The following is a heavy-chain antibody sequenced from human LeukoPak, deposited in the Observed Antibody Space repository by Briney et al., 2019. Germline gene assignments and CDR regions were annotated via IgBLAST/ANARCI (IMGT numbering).Heavy chain of an antibody. D-gene: IGHD3-22*01. J-gene: IGHJ4*02. CDR3: ATPLDYYDRSDSHQGGD. Sequence: GGSLRLSCAASGFTFSSFALSWVRQAPGKGLEWVTSISGSGDSTYYMESVKGRFTISRDNAKNSLYLQMNSLRAEDTAVYYCATPLDYYDRSDSHQGGDWGQGTLVTVSS. V-gene: IGHV3-23*01. CDR1: GFTFSSFA. CDR2: ISGSGDST.